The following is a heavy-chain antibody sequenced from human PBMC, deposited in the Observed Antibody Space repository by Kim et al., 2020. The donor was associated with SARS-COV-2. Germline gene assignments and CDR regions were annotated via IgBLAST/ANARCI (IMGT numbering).Heavy chain of an antibody. CDR1: GFTFDDYA. Sequence: GGSLRLSCAASGFTFDDYAMHWVRQAPGKGLEWVSGISWNSGSIGYADSVKGRFTISRANAKNSLYLQMYSLRAEDTALYYVAKDRKDGGSSWY. J-gene: IGHJ2*01. D-gene: IGHD6-13*01. V-gene: IGHV3-9*01. CDR3: AKDRKDGGSSWY. CDR2: ISWNSGSI.